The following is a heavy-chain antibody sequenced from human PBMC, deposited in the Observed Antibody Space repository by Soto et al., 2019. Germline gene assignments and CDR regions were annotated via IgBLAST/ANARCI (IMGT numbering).Heavy chain of an antibody. V-gene: IGHV3-23*01. CDR1: EFSISNHA. Sequence: EGQLLESRGGLVQPGGSLRLSWVVSEFSISNHAMTWVRQAPGEGLEWVAFISGGGQATHYVDSVKGRFIISRDNSKNMVFLQMNSLRIEDTALYFCAKVGVATDGDYLWGQGTVVTVSS. CDR2: ISGGGQAT. D-gene: IGHD3-3*01. J-gene: IGHJ5*02. CDR3: AKVGVATDGDYL.